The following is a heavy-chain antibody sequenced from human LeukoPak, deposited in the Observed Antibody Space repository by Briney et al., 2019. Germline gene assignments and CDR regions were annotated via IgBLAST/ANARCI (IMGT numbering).Heavy chain of an antibody. CDR1: GGSFSGYY. J-gene: IGHJ4*02. V-gene: IGHV4-34*01. D-gene: IGHD5-18*01. CDR2: INHSGST. CDR3: ARVGYSYGRWSDY. Sequence: SETLSLTCAVYGGSFSGYYWSWIRQPPGKGQEWIGEINHSGSTNYNPSLKSRVTISVDTSKNQFSLKLSSVTAADTAVYYCARVGYSYGRWSDYWGQGTLVTVSS.